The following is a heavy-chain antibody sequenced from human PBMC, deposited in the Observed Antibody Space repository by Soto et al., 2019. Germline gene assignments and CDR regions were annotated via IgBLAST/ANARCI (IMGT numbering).Heavy chain of an antibody. V-gene: IGHV1-69*13. CDR3: ARSRDGYTFDY. D-gene: IGHD5-12*01. Sequence: SVEVSCKXSGGTFSSYAISWVRQAPGQGLEWMGGIIPIFGTANYAQKFQGRVTITADESTSTAYMELSSLRSEDTAVYYCARSRDGYTFDYWGQGTLVTAPQ. CDR2: IIPIFGTA. J-gene: IGHJ4*02. CDR1: GGTFSSYA.